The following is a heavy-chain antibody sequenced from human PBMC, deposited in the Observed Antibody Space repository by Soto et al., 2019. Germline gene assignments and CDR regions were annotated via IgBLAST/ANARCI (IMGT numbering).Heavy chain of an antibody. D-gene: IGHD6-13*01. CDR2: IYYSGST. CDR1: GGSISSSSYY. V-gene: IGHV4-39*01. Sequence: PSETLSLTCTVSGGSISSSSYYWGWIRQPPGKGLEWIGSIYYSGSTYYNPSLKSRVTISVDTSKSQFSLKLSSVTAADTAVYYCARQEAAGPKKDNWFDPWGQGTLVTVSS. CDR3: ARQEAAGPKKDNWFDP. J-gene: IGHJ5*02.